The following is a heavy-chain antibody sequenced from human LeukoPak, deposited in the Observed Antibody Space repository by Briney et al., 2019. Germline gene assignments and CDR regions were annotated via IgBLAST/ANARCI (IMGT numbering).Heavy chain of an antibody. Sequence: GASVKVSCKASGYTFTSYGISWVRQAPGQGLEWMGWISAYNGNTNYAQKFQGRVTMTRNTSISTAYMELSSLRSEDTAVYYCASGSYYYYYMDVWGKGTTVTISS. D-gene: IGHD1-26*01. CDR2: ISAYNGNT. CDR3: ASGSYYYYYMDV. J-gene: IGHJ6*03. CDR1: GYTFTSYG. V-gene: IGHV1-18*01.